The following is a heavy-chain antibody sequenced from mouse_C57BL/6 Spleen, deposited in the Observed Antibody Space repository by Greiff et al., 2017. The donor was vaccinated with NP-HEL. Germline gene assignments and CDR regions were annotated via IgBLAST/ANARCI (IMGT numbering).Heavy chain of an antibody. J-gene: IGHJ1*03. V-gene: IGHV1-26*01. Sequence: VQLQQSGPELVKPGASVKISCKASGYTFTDYYMNWVKQSHGKSLEWIGDINPNNGGTSYNQKFKGKATLTVDKSSSTAYMELRSLTSEDSAVYYCARRDFYYYGSSYWYFDVWGTGTTVTVSS. CDR1: GYTFTDYY. CDR3: ARRDFYYYGSSYWYFDV. CDR2: INPNNGGT. D-gene: IGHD1-1*01.